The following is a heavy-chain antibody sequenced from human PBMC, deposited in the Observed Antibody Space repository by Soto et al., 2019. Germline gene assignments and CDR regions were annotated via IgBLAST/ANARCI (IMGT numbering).Heavy chain of an antibody. J-gene: IGHJ1*01. CDR3: ARVPRSITGTTSSEDFQH. Sequence: QAQLMQSGAEVKKPGSSVKVSCKASGGTFSGYAINWVRQAPGQGLEWMGGTIPLIGITDYGQKFQGRITIAADESTGTAYMDLRGLRSEDTAVYYCARVPRSITGTTSSEDFQHWGQGTLVSVSS. D-gene: IGHD1-20*01. V-gene: IGHV1-69*01. CDR2: TIPLIGIT. CDR1: GGTFSGYA.